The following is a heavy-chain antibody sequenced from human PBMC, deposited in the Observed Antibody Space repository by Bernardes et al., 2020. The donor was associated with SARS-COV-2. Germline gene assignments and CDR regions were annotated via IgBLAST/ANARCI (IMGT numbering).Heavy chain of an antibody. CDR3: ARDYYDSSGYYSPQSL. J-gene: IGHJ4*02. Sequence: GGSLRLSCAASGFTFSSYAMHWVRQAPGKGLEYVSAISSNGGSTYYANSVKGRFTISRDNSKNTLYLQMGSLRAEDMAVYYCARDYYDSSGYYSPQSLWGQGTLVTVSS. D-gene: IGHD3-22*01. V-gene: IGHV3-64*01. CDR1: GFTFSSYA. CDR2: ISSNGGST.